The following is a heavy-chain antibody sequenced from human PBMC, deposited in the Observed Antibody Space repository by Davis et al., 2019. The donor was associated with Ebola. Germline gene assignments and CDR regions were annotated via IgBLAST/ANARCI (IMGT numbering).Heavy chain of an antibody. CDR2: ISYDGSNK. Sequence: GGSLRLSCAASGFTFRNYGMHWVRQAPGKGLEWVAVISYDGSNKYYADSVKGRFTISRDNSKNTLYLQMNSLRAEDTAVYYCARDHPEGKVLNYWGQGTLVTVSS. CDR3: ARDHPEGKVLNY. V-gene: IGHV3-30*19. J-gene: IGHJ4*02. CDR1: GFTFRNYG. D-gene: IGHD1-1*01.